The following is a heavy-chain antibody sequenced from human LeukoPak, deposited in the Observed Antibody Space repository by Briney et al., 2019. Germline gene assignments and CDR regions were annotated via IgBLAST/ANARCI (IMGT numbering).Heavy chain of an antibody. CDR2: ISWNSGGI. CDR3: AKDARIAVIGYYFDY. CDR1: GFTFDDYA. J-gene: IGHJ4*02. D-gene: IGHD6-19*01. Sequence: PGRSLRLSCAASGFTFDDYATHWVRQAPGKGLEWVSGISWNSGGIGYADSVKGRFTISRDNAKNSLYLQMNSLRAEDTALYYCAKDARIAVIGYYFDYWGQGTLVTVSS. V-gene: IGHV3-9*01.